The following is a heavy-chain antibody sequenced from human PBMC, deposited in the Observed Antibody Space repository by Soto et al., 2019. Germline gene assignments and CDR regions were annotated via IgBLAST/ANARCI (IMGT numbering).Heavy chain of an antibody. V-gene: IGHV4-30-4*01. CDR1: GGSISSGEFF. Sequence: QVQLQESGPGLVKPSQTLSLTCTVSGGSISSGEFFWSWGRQPQGQGLEGLGYIYTSGTTYYNPSLKSRITISVDASKNQLALELTAVTAADPAVYYCAREVAFCTDISCYPRWFDPLGQGTLVTVSS. CDR2: IYTSGTT. J-gene: IGHJ5*02. D-gene: IGHD2-2*01. CDR3: AREVAFCTDISCYPRWFDP.